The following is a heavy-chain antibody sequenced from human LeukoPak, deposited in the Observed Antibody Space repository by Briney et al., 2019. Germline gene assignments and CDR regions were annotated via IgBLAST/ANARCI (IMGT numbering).Heavy chain of an antibody. CDR1: GGSFSGYY. CDR3: ARPGPPTAEFMDV. Sequence: PSETPSLTCAVYGGSFSGYYWSWIRQPPGKGLEWIGEINHSGSTNYNPSLKSRVTISVDTSKNQFSLKLSSVTAADTAVYYCARPGPPTAEFMDVWGQGTTVTVSS. D-gene: IGHD2/OR15-2a*01. V-gene: IGHV4-34*01. CDR2: INHSGST. J-gene: IGHJ6*02.